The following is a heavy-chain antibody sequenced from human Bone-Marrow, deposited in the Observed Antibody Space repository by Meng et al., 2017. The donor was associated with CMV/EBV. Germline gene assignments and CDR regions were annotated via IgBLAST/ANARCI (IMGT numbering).Heavy chain of an antibody. D-gene: IGHD3-16*01. V-gene: IGHV3-23*01. Sequence: ASGFTFSSYSMNWVRQAPGKGLEWVSTISGNAYNINYADSVEGRFTISRDNSKSTLFLQMNSLGAEDTAMYYCTKGMAAGPLYYFDYWGRGTLVTVSS. CDR3: TKGMAAGPLYYFDY. CDR2: ISGNAYNI. J-gene: IGHJ4*02. CDR1: GFTFSSYS.